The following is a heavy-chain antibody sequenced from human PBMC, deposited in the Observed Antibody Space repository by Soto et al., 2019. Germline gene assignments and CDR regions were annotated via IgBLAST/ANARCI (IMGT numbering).Heavy chain of an antibody. CDR3: ARHGHWAPLDD. CDR1: GGTFSSYT. D-gene: IGHD3-16*01. J-gene: IGHJ4*02. Sequence: ASVKVSCKASGGTFSSYTISWVRQAPGQGLEWMGRIIPILGIANYAQKFQGRVTITVDTSKNQFSLRLSSVTAADTAVYYCARHGHWAPLDDWGQGTLVTVSS. CDR2: IIPILGIA. V-gene: IGHV1-69*02.